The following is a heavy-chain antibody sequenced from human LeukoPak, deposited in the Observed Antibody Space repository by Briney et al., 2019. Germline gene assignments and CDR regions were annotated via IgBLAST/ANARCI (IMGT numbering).Heavy chain of an antibody. CDR2: IIPIFGTA. J-gene: IGHJ5*02. D-gene: IGHD3-10*01. CDR3: ASAHLWGSGSYFNWFDP. V-gene: IGHV1-69*13. CDR1: GGTFSSYA. Sequence: ASVTVSCKASGGTFSSYAISWVRQAPGQGLEWMGGIIPIFGTAIYAQKFQGRVTITADESTSTAYMELSSLRSEDTAVYYCASAHLWGSGSYFNWFDPWGQGTLVTVSS.